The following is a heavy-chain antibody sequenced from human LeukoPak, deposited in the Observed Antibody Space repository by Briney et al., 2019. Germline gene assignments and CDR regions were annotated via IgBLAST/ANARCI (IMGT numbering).Heavy chain of an antibody. J-gene: IGHJ4*02. CDR3: ARDHVYGGADY. CDR1: GFTFHNYA. Sequence: GGFLRLSCAASGFTFHNYAIHWVRQAPGKGLEWVSLTSGDGITTYFADSVKGLFTISRDNSKRSLFLQMNSLRTEDTVLYYCARDHVYGGADYWGQGTLVTVSS. D-gene: IGHD5/OR15-5a*01. V-gene: IGHV3-43*02. CDR2: TSGDGITT.